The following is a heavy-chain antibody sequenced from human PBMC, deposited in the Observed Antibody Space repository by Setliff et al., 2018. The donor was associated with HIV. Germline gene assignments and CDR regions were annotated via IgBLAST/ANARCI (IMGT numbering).Heavy chain of an antibody. J-gene: IGHJ4*02. CDR3: TRSRD. Sequence: GGSLRLSCAVSGFNFNNAWMSWVRQAPGKGLEWVGRIKSNTDGGTTDYAAVVQDRFTISRDDSKNTLFLQMNSLKTEDTAVYYCTRSRDWGQGTLVTSP. V-gene: IGHV3-15*01. CDR1: GFNFNNAW. CDR2: IKSNTDGGTT.